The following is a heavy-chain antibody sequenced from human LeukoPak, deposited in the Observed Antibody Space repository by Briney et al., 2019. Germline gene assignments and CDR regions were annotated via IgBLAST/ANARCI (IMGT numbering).Heavy chain of an antibody. CDR3: ARCAGLYDSSGQMDY. J-gene: IGHJ4*02. CDR1: GFTFSSFE. D-gene: IGHD3-22*01. CDR2: ISSSGRTI. V-gene: IGHV3-48*03. Sequence: GGSLRLSCAASGFTFSSFEMNWVRQAPEKRLEWVSYISSSGRTIYYADSVRGRFTISRDNAKNSLYLQMNSLRAEDTAVYYCARCAGLYDSSGQMDYWGQGTLVTVSS.